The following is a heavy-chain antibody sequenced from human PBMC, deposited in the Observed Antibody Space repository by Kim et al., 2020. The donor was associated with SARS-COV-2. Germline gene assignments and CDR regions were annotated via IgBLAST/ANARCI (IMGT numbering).Heavy chain of an antibody. CDR3: AKDRLKFGHSSSGYFDY. D-gene: IGHD3-22*01. CDR1: GFTFDDYA. CDR2: ISWNSGSI. V-gene: IGHV3-9*01. J-gene: IGHJ4*02. Sequence: GGSLRLSCAASGFTFDDYAMHWVRQAPGKGLEWVSGISWNSGSIGYADSVKGRFTISRDNAKNSLYLQMNSLRAEDTALYYCAKDRLKFGHSSSGYFDYWGQGTLVTVSS.